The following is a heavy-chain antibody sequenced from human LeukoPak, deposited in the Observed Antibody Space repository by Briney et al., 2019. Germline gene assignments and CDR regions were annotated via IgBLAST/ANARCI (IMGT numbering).Heavy chain of an antibody. CDR3: ARGLNAAADSYYYYMDG. CDR1: GYTFTSYD. D-gene: IGHD6-13*01. CDR2: MNPNSGNT. J-gene: IGHJ6*03. V-gene: IGHV1-8*01. Sequence: ASVKVSCKASGYTFTSYDINWARQATGQGLEWMGWMNPNSGNTGYAQKFQGRVTMTRNTSISTAYMELSSLRSEDTAVYYCARGLNAAADSYYYYMDGWGKGTTVTVSS.